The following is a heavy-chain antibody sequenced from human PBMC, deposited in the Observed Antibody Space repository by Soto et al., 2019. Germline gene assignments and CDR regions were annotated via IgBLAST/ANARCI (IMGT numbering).Heavy chain of an antibody. CDR3: VNLQGSSSWFDNWFGP. D-gene: IGHD6-13*01. Sequence: ASVKVSCKASGYTFTSYGISWVRQAPGQGLEWMGWISAYNGNTNYAQKLQGRVTMTTDTSTSTAYMELRSLRSDDTAVYYCVNLQGSSSWFDNWFGPWGQGTLVTVSS. V-gene: IGHV1-18*01. CDR2: ISAYNGNT. CDR1: GYTFTSYG. J-gene: IGHJ5*02.